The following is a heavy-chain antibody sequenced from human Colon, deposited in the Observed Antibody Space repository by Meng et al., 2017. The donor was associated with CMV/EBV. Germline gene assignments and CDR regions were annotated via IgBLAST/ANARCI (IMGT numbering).Heavy chain of an antibody. D-gene: IGHD3-10*01. CDR2: ISSSGSTI. CDR3: ARDGLTMVRGSDVYYYYYGMDV. Sequence: GGSLRLSCAASGFTFSDYYMSWIRQAPGKGLEWVSYISSSGSTIYYADSVKGRFTISRDNAKNSLYLQLNGLRAEDTAVYYCARDGLTMVRGSDVYYYYYGMDVWGPGTTVTVSS. CDR1: GFTFSDYY. V-gene: IGHV3-11*01. J-gene: IGHJ6*02.